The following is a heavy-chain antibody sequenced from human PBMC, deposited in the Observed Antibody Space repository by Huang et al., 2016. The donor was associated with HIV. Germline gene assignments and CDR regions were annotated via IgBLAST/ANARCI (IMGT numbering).Heavy chain of an antibody. D-gene: IGHD2-21*02. V-gene: IGHV5-51*03. CDR1: GYSFTNYW. Sequence: EVQLVQSEAEVNKPGESLKISCRGSGYSFTNYWIGWGRQRPGEGLEWRGVIYPADSDTRYSPSFQGQVTFSADKSTRTAYLQWSSLQASDTAIYYCARSEVLVTAVPFDHWGQGTLVTVSS. CDR3: ARSEVLVTAVPFDH. J-gene: IGHJ4*02. CDR2: IYPADSDT.